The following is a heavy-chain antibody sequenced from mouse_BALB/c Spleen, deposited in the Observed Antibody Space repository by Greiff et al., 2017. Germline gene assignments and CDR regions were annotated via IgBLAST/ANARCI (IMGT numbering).Heavy chain of an antibody. CDR3: AGIVSYSCDD. CDR2: IGWDDVK. Sequence: QVTLNVSGPGLLQPSQTLSLPCSFSGFSLSTSGLGVGWIRPPSGQGLEWLAHIGWDDVKRYNPALKSRLTIAKDTSSSQVFLKIASVDTADTATYYCAGIVSYSCDDWGQGTTLTVSA. V-gene: IGHV8-12*01. J-gene: IGHJ2*01. CDR1: GFSLSTSGLG.